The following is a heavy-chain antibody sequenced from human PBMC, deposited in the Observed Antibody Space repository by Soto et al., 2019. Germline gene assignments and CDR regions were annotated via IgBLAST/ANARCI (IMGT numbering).Heavy chain of an antibody. CDR1: GFTSSSYA. CDR3: AKDRYDILTGYPIQYGMDV. CDR2: FSGSGDNT. J-gene: IGHJ6*02. D-gene: IGHD3-9*01. V-gene: IGHV3-23*01. Sequence: HPGGSLRLSCAASGFTSSSYAMSWVRQAPGKGLEWVSSFSGSGDNTDYADSVKGRFTISRDNSKNTLYMQMNSLRAEDTAVYYCAKDRYDILTGYPIQYGMDVWGQGTTVTVSS.